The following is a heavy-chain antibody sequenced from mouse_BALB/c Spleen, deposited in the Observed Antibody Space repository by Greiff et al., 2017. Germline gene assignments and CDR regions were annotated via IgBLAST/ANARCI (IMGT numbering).Heavy chain of an antibody. CDR1: GFTFSSYA. CDR3: ARTGPHWYFDV. J-gene: IGHJ1*01. CDR2: ISSGGST. Sequence: EVQLVESGGGLVKPGGSLKLSCAASGFTFSSYAMSWVRQTPEKRLEWVASISSGGSTYYPDSVKGRFTISRDHARNILYLQMSSLRSEDTAMYYCARTGPHWYFDVWGAGTTVTVSS. V-gene: IGHV5-6-5*01.